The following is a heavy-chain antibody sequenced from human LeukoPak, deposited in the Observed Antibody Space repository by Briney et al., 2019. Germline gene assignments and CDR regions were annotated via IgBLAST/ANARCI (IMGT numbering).Heavy chain of an antibody. D-gene: IGHD1-26*01. CDR2: ISYSGRT. V-gene: IGHV4-59*13. CDR3: ARDRSGTYYTFDV. Sequence: SETLSLTCSVSGGSIGSSFWNWIRLSPGKGREWIGYISYSGRTNYSPSLKSRVTISIDTSKNQLSLTLTSVTAADTALYYCARDRSGTYYTFDVWGQGTMVSVSA. J-gene: IGHJ3*01. CDR1: GGSIGSSF.